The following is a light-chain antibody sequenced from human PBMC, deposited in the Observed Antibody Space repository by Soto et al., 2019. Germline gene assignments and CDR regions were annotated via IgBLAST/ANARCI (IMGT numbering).Light chain of an antibody. CDR2: GAS. Sequence: EIVMTQSPDTLSVSPGETATLSCRASQSVTNNLAWYQQKPGPAPRLLIYGASTRTIAVPARFSGSGSGTEFPLTISSLQSEDFAVYYCQQYNNWPRTFGQGTKVDIK. CDR3: QQYNNWPRT. J-gene: IGKJ1*01. CDR1: QSVTNN. V-gene: IGKV3-15*01.